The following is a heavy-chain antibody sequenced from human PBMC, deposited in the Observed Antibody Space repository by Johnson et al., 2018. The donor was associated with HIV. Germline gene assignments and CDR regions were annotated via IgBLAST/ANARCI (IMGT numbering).Heavy chain of an antibody. J-gene: IGHJ3*02. CDR2: IYSGGST. V-gene: IGHV3-66*03. CDR1: GFTVSSNY. Sequence: VQLVESGGGLIQPVGSLRLSCAASGFTVSSNYMSWVRQAPGKGLEWVSVIYSGGSTYYADSVKGRFTISRDNSKNTLYLQMNSLRAEDTAVYYCAREGYSSGMVFLDAFDIWGQGTMVTVSS. CDR3: AREGYSSGMVFLDAFDI. D-gene: IGHD2-15*01.